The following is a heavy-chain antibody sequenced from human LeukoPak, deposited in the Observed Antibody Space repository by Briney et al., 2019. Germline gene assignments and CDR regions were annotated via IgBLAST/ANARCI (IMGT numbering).Heavy chain of an antibody. CDR3: AREEMDIVVVPAAIVWGDYFDY. CDR2: IKSDGSDA. J-gene: IGHJ4*02. CDR1: GFTLSSYW. V-gene: IGHV3-74*01. Sequence: GGSLRLSCAASGFTLSSYWMHWVRQVPGKGLVWVSRIKSDGSDARYADSVKGRFTISRDNAKNSLYLQMNSLRAEDTAVYYCAREEMDIVVVPAAIVWGDYFDYWGQGTLVTVSS. D-gene: IGHD2-2*03.